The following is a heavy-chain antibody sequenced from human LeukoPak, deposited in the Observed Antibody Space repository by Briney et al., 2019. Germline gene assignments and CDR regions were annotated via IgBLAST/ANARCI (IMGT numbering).Heavy chain of an antibody. J-gene: IGHJ4*02. CDR3: ARDGKTAAGNNFDY. Sequence: GGSLRLSCAASGFTFSSYWMTWVRQAPGKGLEWVANIKQDGSEKYYVDSVKGRFTISRDNAKNSLYLQMNSLRAEDTSVYYCARDGKTAAGNNFDYWGQGTLVTVSS. V-gene: IGHV3-7*01. D-gene: IGHD6-13*01. CDR1: GFTFSSYW. CDR2: IKQDGSEK.